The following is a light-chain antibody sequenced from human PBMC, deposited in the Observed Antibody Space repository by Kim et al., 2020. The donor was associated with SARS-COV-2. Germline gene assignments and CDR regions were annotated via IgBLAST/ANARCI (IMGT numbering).Light chain of an antibody. CDR1: QTGSSDY. Sequence: SPGGRATLTCWASQTGSSDYLVWYQQKPGQSPRLLIYDTSTRVTGIPDRFSGRGSGTNFTLTIGRLEPEDSAVYYCQQYASLPRTYGQGTKVDIK. CDR3: QQYASLPRT. V-gene: IGKV3-20*01. CDR2: DTS. J-gene: IGKJ1*01.